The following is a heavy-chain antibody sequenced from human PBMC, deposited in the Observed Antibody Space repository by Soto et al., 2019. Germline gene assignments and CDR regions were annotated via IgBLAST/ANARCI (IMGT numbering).Heavy chain of an antibody. Sequence: PGGSLRLSCAASGFTFSSYSMNWVRQAPGKGLEWVSSISSSSSYIYYADSVKGRFTISRDNAKNSLYLQMNSLRAEDTAVYYCARDRRYDFWSPPEAAAFDPWGQGTLVTVSS. J-gene: IGHJ5*02. V-gene: IGHV3-21*01. CDR2: ISSSSSYI. CDR1: GFTFSSYS. D-gene: IGHD3-3*01. CDR3: ARDRRYDFWSPPEAAAFDP.